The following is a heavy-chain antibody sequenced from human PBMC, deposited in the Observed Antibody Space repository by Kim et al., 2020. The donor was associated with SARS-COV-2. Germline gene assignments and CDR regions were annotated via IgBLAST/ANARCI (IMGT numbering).Heavy chain of an antibody. J-gene: IGHJ4*02. Sequence: GGSLRLSCAASGFTFSSYAMHWVRQAPGKGLEWVAVISYDGSNKYYVDSVKGRFTISRDNSKNTLYLQMNSLRAEDTAVYYCARDSEVTVTTLVPPDYWGQGTLVTVSS. CDR3: ARDSEVTVTTLVPPDY. CDR2: ISYDGSNK. CDR1: GFTFSSYA. D-gene: IGHD4-17*01. V-gene: IGHV3-30*04.